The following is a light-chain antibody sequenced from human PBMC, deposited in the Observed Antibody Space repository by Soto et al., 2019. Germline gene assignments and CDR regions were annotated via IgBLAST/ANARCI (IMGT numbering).Light chain of an antibody. V-gene: IGKV3-20*01. CDR1: QTVSGSY. CDR3: QQYGSSPRT. J-gene: IGKJ1*01. Sequence: ELVLTQSPGTLSLSPGERATLSCRASQTVSGSYLAWYQQKPGQAPRLLIYGASSGAIGIPDRFSGSGSGTDFTLTISRLEPEDFAVYYCQQYGSSPRTFGQGTKVEIK. CDR2: GAS.